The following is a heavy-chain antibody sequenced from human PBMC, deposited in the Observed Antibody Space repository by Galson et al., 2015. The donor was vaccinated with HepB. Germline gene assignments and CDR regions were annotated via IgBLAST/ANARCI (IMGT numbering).Heavy chain of an antibody. CDR3: PRDTMLREFVITWGFDY. CDR1: GYTFTRYA. J-gene: IGHJ4*02. D-gene: IGHD3-10*01. Sequence: SVKVSCKASGYTFTRYAMSWVRQAPGQGLEWMGWINTNTGNPAYAQGFTGRFVFSLDTSVNTAYLQISSLEAEDTAIYYCPRDTMLREFVITWGFDYWGQGTLVTVSS. V-gene: IGHV7-4-1*02. CDR2: INTNTGNP.